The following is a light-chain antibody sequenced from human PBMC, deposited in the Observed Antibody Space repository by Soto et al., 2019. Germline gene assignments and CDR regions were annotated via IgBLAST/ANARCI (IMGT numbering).Light chain of an antibody. Sequence: EIVLTQSPGTLSLPPGERATLSCRASQSVSSSYLAWYQQKPGQAPRLLIYGTSSRATAIPDRFSGSGSGTDFTLTISRLEPEDFVVYYCQQYGSSSWTFGQGTKVDIK. CDR1: QSVSSSY. J-gene: IGKJ1*01. CDR3: QQYGSSSWT. CDR2: GTS. V-gene: IGKV3-20*01.